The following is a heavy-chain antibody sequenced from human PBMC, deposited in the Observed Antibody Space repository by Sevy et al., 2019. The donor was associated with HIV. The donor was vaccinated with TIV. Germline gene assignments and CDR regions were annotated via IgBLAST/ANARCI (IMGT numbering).Heavy chain of an antibody. V-gene: IGHV3-23*01. D-gene: IGHD2-2*01. Sequence: GGSLRLSCAASRFTFSNYAMRWVRQAPGKGPEWVSGISISGVTTYYADSVKGRFTISRNNSKNTLYLQMNGLRADDTAVYYCAKVLLSTEDYYFYSAMDVWGQGTTVTVSS. J-gene: IGHJ6*02. CDR2: ISISGVTT. CDR1: RFTFSNYA. CDR3: AKVLLSTEDYYFYSAMDV.